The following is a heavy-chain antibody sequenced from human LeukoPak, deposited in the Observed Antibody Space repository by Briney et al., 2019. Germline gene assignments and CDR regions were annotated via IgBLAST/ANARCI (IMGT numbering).Heavy chain of an antibody. CDR3: ARDDAGELHPRQLGGAFFDY. D-gene: IGHD1-26*01. J-gene: IGHJ4*02. CDR1: GGTLSSYA. Sequence: SVKVSCKASGGTLSSYAISWVRQAPGQGLEWKGEIIPIFGTANYAQKFQGRVTITADESTSTAYMELSNLRSEDTAVYYCARDDAGELHPRQLGGAFFDYWGQGTLVTVSS. CDR2: IIPIFGTA. V-gene: IGHV1-69*13.